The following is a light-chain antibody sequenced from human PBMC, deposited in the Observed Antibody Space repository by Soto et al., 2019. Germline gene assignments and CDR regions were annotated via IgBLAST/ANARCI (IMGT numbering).Light chain of an antibody. Sequence: QLVLTQSPSASASPGASVKLTCTLSSGHSTYAIAWHQQHPEKGPRYLMKLDSDGSHNKGDGIPDRFSGSSSGAERYLTISSLQSEDEADYYCQTWGTAFRVFGGGTKLTVL. CDR3: QTWGTAFRV. CDR2: LDSDGSH. J-gene: IGLJ3*02. CDR1: SGHSTYA. V-gene: IGLV4-69*01.